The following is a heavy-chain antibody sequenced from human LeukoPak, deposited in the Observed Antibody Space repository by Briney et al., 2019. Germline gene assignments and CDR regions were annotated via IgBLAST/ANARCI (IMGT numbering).Heavy chain of an antibody. V-gene: IGHV1-24*01. D-gene: IGHD3-10*01. CDR1: GYSLIELP. CDR3: ATDRLHYMVRGVLRSLEGFDP. J-gene: IGHJ5*02. Sequence: ASVKVSCKVSGYSLIELPLHWVRQAPGKGLEWMGGFDPEDGETIYARKFQGRVSMTEDTSTDTAYMELSSLRSEDTAVYYCATDRLHYMVRGVLRSLEGFDPWGQGTLVTVSS. CDR2: FDPEDGET.